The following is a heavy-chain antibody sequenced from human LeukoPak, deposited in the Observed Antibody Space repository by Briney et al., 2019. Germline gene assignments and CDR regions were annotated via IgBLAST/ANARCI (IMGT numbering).Heavy chain of an antibody. CDR3: ARGAEQQLVPDY. J-gene: IGHJ4*02. Sequence: ASVKVSCKASGGTFSSYAISWVRQAPGQGLEWMGRIIPILGIANYAQKFQGRVTITADKSTSTAYMELSSLRSEDTAVYYCARGAEQQLVPDYWGQGTLVTVSS. CDR1: GGTFSSYA. CDR2: IIPILGIA. D-gene: IGHD6-13*01. V-gene: IGHV1-69*04.